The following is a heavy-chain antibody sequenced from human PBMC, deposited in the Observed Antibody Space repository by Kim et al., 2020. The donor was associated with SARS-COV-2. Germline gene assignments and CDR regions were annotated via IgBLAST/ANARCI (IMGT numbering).Heavy chain of an antibody. V-gene: IGHV4-34*01. CDR2: INHSGST. J-gene: IGHJ5*02. D-gene: IGHD3-10*01. CDR1: GGSFSGYY. CDR3: ARNRPTEVRGVISP. Sequence: SETLSLTCAVYGGSFSGYYWSWIRQPPGKGLEWIGEINHSGSTNYNPSLKSRVTISVDTSKNQFSLKLSSVTAADTAVYYCARNRPTEVRGVISPWGQGTLVTVSS.